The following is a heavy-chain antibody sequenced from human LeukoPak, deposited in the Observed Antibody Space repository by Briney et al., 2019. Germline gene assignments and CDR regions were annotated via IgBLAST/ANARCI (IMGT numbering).Heavy chain of an antibody. Sequence: PGGSLRLSCAASGFTFSSYSMNWVRQAPGKGLEWVANIKQDGTEKYYVDSVMGRFTISRDNAKNSLYLQMNSLRVEDTAMYYCEKLAKYFYGSETYYFFEHWGQGTPVTASS. D-gene: IGHD3-10*01. CDR1: GFTFSSYS. CDR3: EKLAKYFYGSETYYFFEH. V-gene: IGHV3-7*01. CDR2: IKQDGTEK. J-gene: IGHJ4*02.